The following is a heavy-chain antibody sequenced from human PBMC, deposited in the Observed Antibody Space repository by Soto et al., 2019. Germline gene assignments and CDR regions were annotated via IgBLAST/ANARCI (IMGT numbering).Heavy chain of an antibody. D-gene: IGHD5-18*01. CDR2: ISGSGGST. CDR1: GFTFSSYA. V-gene: IGHV3-23*01. Sequence: HPGGSLRLSCAASGFTFSSYAMSWVRQAPGKGLEWVSAISGSGGSTYYADSVKGRFTISRDNSKNTLYLQMNSLRAEDTAVYYCAKAGYSYGIFDYWGQGTLVTVSS. CDR3: AKAGYSYGIFDY. J-gene: IGHJ4*02.